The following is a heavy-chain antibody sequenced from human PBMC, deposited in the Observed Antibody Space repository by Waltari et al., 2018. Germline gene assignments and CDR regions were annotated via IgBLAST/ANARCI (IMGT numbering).Heavy chain of an antibody. CDR1: GGSISRVAYY. J-gene: IGHJ2*01. D-gene: IGHD3-22*01. CDR2: IFYSGAT. CDR3: ARQDYYYVKGYFDL. V-gene: IGHV4-39*01. Sequence: QLQLQESGPGLVKPSETVYLTCTVSGGSISRVAYYWGWVRQPPGKGLEFIASIFYSGATYYNPSLESRVTISVDTSKNQFSLELTSVTDADTAVYYCARQDYYYVKGYFDLWGRGTLVTVSS.